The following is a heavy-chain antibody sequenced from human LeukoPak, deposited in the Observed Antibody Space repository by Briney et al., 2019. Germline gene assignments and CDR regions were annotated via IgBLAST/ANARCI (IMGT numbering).Heavy chain of an antibody. CDR3: ARVYLQGWIDY. D-gene: IGHD2-2*03. V-gene: IGHV3-48*03. Sequence: GGSLRLSCAASGFTFSSYEMNRVRQAPGKGLEWVSYISSSGSTIYYADSVKGRFTISRDNAKNSLYLQMNSLRAEDTAVYYCARVYLQGWIDYWGQGTLVTVSS. CDR1: GFTFSSYE. J-gene: IGHJ4*02. CDR2: ISSSGSTI.